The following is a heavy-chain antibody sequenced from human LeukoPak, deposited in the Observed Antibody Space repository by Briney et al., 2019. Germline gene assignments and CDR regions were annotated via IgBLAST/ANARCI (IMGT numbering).Heavy chain of an antibody. Sequence: GGSLRLSCAASGFTFSDYYMSWIRQAPGKGLEWVSYISSSGNTIYYADSVKGRFTISRDNAKNSLYLQMNSLRAEDTAVYYCAREGRYDSSRYYLRWGQRTLVTVCS. V-gene: IGHV3-11*04. CDR2: ISSSGNTI. CDR3: AREGRYDSSRYYLR. CDR1: GFTFSDYY. J-gene: IGHJ4*02. D-gene: IGHD3-22*01.